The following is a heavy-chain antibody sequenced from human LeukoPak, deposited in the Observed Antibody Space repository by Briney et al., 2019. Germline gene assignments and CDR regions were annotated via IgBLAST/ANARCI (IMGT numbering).Heavy chain of an antibody. CDR2: IWTDGSNK. D-gene: IGHD3-10*01. CDR1: GFTFSDYG. V-gene: IGHV3-33*01. J-gene: IGHJ4*02. CDR3: VSASGSFDY. Sequence: GGSLRLSCAASGFTFSDYGIHWVRQAPGKGLEWVAVIWTDGSNKYYAESVKGRFTISRDNSKKTLYLQMISLIVEDTAVYYCVSASGSFDYWGQGTLVTVSS.